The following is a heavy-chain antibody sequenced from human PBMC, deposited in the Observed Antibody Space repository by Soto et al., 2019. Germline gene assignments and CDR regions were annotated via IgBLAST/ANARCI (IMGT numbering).Heavy chain of an antibody. CDR1: GYTFTSYY. Sequence: GASVKVSCKASGYTFTSYYMHWVRQAPGQGLEWMGIINPSGGSTSYAQKFQGRVTMTRDTSTSTVYMELSSLRSEDTAVYYCARAFAGVDSSSPTSSSYSGMDVWGQGTTVTVSS. CDR3: ARAFAGVDSSSPTSSSYSGMDV. V-gene: IGHV1-46*01. CDR2: INPSGGST. D-gene: IGHD6-6*01. J-gene: IGHJ6*02.